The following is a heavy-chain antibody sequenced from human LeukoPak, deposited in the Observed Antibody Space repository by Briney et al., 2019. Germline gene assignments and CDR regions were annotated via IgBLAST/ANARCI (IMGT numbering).Heavy chain of an antibody. CDR2: ISSSSSTV. D-gene: IGHD3-10*01. V-gene: IGHV3-48*01. Sequence: PGGSLRLSCTASGFTFSSYSMNWVRQAPGQGLEWVSYISSSSSTVYYADSVKGRFTISRDNAENSLYLQMTSLRAEDTAVYYCARLGARSGSYDYWGQGTLVTVSS. J-gene: IGHJ4*02. CDR1: GFTFSSYS. CDR3: ARLGARSGSYDY.